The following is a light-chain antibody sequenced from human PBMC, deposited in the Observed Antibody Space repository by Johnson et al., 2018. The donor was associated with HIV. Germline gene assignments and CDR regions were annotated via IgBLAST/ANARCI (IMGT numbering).Light chain of an antibody. J-gene: IGLJ1*01. V-gene: IGLV1-51*01. CDR3: GTWDNSLRAGV. CDR1: SSNIGNNY. CDR2: DNN. Sequence: QSVLTQPPSVSAAPGQKVTISCSGSSSNIGNNYVSWYQQLPGTATKLLIYDNNKRPSGIPDRFSGSKSGTSATLDITGLQTGDEADYYCGTWDNSLRAGVFGTGTEVTVL.